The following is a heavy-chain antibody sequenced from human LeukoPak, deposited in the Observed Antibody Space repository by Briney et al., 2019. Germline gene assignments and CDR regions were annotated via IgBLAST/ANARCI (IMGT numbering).Heavy chain of an antibody. J-gene: IGHJ4*02. CDR1: GDSVSSNSAA. CDR2: TYYRSKWYN. Sequence: SQTLSLTCAISGDSVSSNSAAWNWIRQSPSRGLEWLGRTYYRSKWYNGYAVSVKSRIAISPDTSKNQFSMQLNAVTPEDTAVYYCARTAGTLAAAGPHFDYWGQGTLVPVSS. V-gene: IGHV6-1*01. CDR3: ARTAGTLAAAGPHFDY. D-gene: IGHD6-13*01.